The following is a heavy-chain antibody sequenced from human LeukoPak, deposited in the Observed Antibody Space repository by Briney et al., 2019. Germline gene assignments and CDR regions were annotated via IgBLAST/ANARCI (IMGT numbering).Heavy chain of an antibody. V-gene: IGHV3-11*03. Sequence: GPSLRLSCAASGFTFSDYYMSWIRQAPGKGLEWVSYISSSSYTNYADSVKGRFTISRDNAKNSLYLQMNSLRAEDTAVYYCARNSGSGSYSTDWGQGTLVTVSS. D-gene: IGHD3-10*01. CDR3: ARNSGSGSYSTD. J-gene: IGHJ4*02. CDR1: GFTFSDYY. CDR2: ISSSSYT.